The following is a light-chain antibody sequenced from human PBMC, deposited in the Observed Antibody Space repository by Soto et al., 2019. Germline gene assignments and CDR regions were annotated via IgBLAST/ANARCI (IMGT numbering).Light chain of an antibody. V-gene: IGLV2-14*01. CDR2: EVS. CDR1: SSDVGGYKF. CDR3: RSYTSSDTVL. J-gene: IGLJ2*01. Sequence: QSALTQPASVSGSPGQSVTISCTGTSSDVGGYKFVSWYQQHPGKAPKLMIYEVSNRPSGVSNRFSGSKSGNTASLTISGLEAEDEDDYYCRSYTSSDTVLFGGGTKLTVL.